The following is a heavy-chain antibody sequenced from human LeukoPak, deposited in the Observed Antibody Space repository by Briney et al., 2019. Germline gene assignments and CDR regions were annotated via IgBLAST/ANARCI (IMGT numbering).Heavy chain of an antibody. CDR2: ISVYNGIT. V-gene: IGHV1-18*01. J-gene: IGHJ4*02. CDR1: GYTFTSYD. Sequence: ASVKVSCKASGYTFTSYDISWVRQAPGQGLEWMGWISVYNGITNYAQKFQGRVTMTTDTSTSTAYMELRSLRSEDTAVYYCARTAMGGAALWFGELWPYYFDYWGQGTLVTVSS. D-gene: IGHD3-10*01. CDR3: ARTAMGGAALWFGELWPYYFDY.